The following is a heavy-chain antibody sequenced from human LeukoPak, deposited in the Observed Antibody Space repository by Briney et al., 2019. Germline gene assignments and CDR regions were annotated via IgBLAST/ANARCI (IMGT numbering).Heavy chain of an antibody. J-gene: IGHJ6*02. CDR3: VRDTAWLGDATGMGV. D-gene: IGHD3-10*01. CDR1: GYTFTTYG. Sequence: GASVKVSCKASGYTFTTYGITWVRQAPGQGLEWMGWISAYNGNTNYAQKLQGRVTMTTDTSTSTAYMELRSLRSDDTAVYYCVRDTAWLGDATGMGVWGQGTTVTVSS. V-gene: IGHV1-18*01. CDR2: ISAYNGNT.